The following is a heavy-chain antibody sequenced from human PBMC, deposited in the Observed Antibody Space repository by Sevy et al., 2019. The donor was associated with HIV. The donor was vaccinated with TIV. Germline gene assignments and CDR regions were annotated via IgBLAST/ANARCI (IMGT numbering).Heavy chain of an antibody. V-gene: IGHV3-20*04. J-gene: IGHJ4*02. D-gene: IGHD1-26*01. CDR2: IYWNGGST. Sequence: GGSLRLSCAGSGVTTEDYGMNWVRQVPGKGLEGVSGIYWNGGSTAYADSVKGRFTISRDNAKRSLYLQMNSLRVDDTALYYCVRAFSATYSAYSDYWGQGALVTVSS. CDR3: VRAFSATYSAYSDY. CDR1: GVTTEDYG.